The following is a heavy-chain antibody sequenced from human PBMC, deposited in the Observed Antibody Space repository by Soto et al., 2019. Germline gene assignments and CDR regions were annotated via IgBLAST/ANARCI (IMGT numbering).Heavy chain of an antibody. CDR2: IWYDGSNK. CDR3: ARSNYDILTGYSNDYYFDY. Sequence: PVGSLRLSCAASGFTFSSYGMHWVRQAPGKGLEWVAVIWYDGSNKYYADSVKGRFTISRDNSKNTLYLQMNSLRAEDTAVYYCARSNYDILTGYSNDYYFDYWGQGTLVTVSS. D-gene: IGHD3-9*01. V-gene: IGHV3-33*01. CDR1: GFTFSSYG. J-gene: IGHJ4*02.